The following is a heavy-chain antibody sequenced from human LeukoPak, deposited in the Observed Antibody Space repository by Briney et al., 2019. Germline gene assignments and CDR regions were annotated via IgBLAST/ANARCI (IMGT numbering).Heavy chain of an antibody. J-gene: IGHJ4*02. CDR3: ASRVGATPSFDY. V-gene: IGHV4-4*02. Sequence: SGTLSLTCAVSGGSISSTNWWSWVRHPPGKGLEWIGEIYHSGSTNYNPSLKGGVAISVDNSKNQFSLKLNSVTAADTAVFYCASRVGATPSFDYWGQGTLVTVSS. D-gene: IGHD1-26*01. CDR2: IYHSGST. CDR1: GGSISSTNW.